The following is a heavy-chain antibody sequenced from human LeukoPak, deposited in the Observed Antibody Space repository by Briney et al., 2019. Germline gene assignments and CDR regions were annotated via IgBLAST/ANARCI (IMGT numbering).Heavy chain of an antibody. Sequence: GGSLRLSCAASGFTVSSNYMSWVRQAPGKGLDWVSVIYSGGSTYYADSVKGRFTISRDNSKNTMYLQMNSMRAEDTAVYYCARRGSGSGYYYWGQGTLVTVSS. D-gene: IGHD3-10*01. CDR1: GFTVSSNY. V-gene: IGHV3-66*04. CDR2: IYSGGST. J-gene: IGHJ4*02. CDR3: ARRGSGSGYYY.